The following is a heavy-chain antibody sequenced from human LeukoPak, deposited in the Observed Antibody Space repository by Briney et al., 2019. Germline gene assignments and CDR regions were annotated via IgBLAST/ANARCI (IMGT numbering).Heavy chain of an antibody. V-gene: IGHV1-18*01. CDR1: GYTFTSYG. D-gene: IGHD3-10*01. CDR2: ISAYNGNT. Sequence: ASVKVSCKASGYTFTSYGISWVRQAPGQGLEWMGWISAYNGNTNYAQKLQGRVTMTTDTSTSTAYMELRSLRSDDTAVYYCARILRPPPITMVRGVLNWFDPWGQGTLVTVSS. CDR3: ARILRPPPITMVRGVLNWFDP. J-gene: IGHJ5*02.